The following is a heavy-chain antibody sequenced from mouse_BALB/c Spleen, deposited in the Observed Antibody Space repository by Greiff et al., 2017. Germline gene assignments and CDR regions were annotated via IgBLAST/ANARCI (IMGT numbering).Heavy chain of an antibody. CDR1: GFTFSSFG. Sequence: EVMLVESGGGLVQPGGSRKLSCAASGFTFSSFGMHWVRQAPEKGLEWVAYISSGSSTIYSADTVTGRFTISRDNPKNTLFLQMTSLRSEDTAMYYCARSITPNGYAMDYWGQGTSVTVSS. V-gene: IGHV5-17*02. CDR3: ARSITPNGYAMDY. J-gene: IGHJ4*01. D-gene: IGHD2-4*01. CDR2: ISSGSSTI.